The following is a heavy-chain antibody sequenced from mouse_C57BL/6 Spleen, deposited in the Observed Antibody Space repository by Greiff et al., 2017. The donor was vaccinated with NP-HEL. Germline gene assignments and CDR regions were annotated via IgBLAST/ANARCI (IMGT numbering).Heavy chain of an antibody. J-gene: IGHJ1*03. Sequence: VQLQQPGAELVMPGASVKLSCKASGYTFTSYWMHWVKQRPGQGLEWIGEIDPSDSYTNYNQKFKGKSTLTVDKSSSTAYMQLSSLTSEDSAVYYCARSPITTVVATDFDVWGTGTTVTVSS. V-gene: IGHV1-69*01. CDR1: GYTFTSYW. D-gene: IGHD1-1*01. CDR3: ARSPITTVVATDFDV. CDR2: IDPSDSYT.